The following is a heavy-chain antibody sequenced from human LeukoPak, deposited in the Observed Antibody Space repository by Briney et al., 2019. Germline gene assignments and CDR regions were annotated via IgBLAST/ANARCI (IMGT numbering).Heavy chain of an antibody. J-gene: IGHJ6*03. CDR1: GGTFSSYA. V-gene: IGHV1-69*05. CDR3: AREGVVVVAAIYYYYMDV. Sequence: ASVKVSCKASGGTFSSYAISWVRQAPGQGLEWMGGIIPVFGTSNYAQKLQGRVTMTTDTSTSTAYMELRSLRSDDTAVYYCAREGVVVVAAIYYYYMDVWGKGTTVTVSS. D-gene: IGHD2-15*01. CDR2: IIPVFGTS.